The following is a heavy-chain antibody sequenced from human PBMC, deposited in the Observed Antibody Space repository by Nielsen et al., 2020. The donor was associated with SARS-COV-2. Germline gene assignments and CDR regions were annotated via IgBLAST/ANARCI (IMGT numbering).Heavy chain of an antibody. Sequence: SETLSLTCAVSGDSVSSNDWWTWVRQSPGKGLEWIGEVSHSGSTNYNPSLKSRVTLSMDKSKNQFSLRLTSVSAADTADYFCARGDLVVVPSPLLGLAPIFYSFYLDVWGKGTTVIVSS. D-gene: IGHD2-2*02. CDR1: GDSVSSNDW. V-gene: IGHV4-4*02. J-gene: IGHJ6*03. CDR3: ARGDLVVVPSPLLGLAPIFYSFYLDV. CDR2: VSHSGST.